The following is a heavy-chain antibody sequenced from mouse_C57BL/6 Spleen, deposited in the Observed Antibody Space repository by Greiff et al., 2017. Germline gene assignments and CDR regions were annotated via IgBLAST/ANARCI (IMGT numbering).Heavy chain of an antibody. J-gene: IGHJ2*01. D-gene: IGHD2-3*01. CDR3: ARDFGLYDDYYDY. Sequence: VQLQQSGPGLVKPSQSLSLTCSVTGYSITSGYYWNWIRQFPGNKLEWMGYISYDGSNNYNPSFKNRISITRDTSKNQFFLKLNSVTTEDTATYYCARDFGLYDDYYDYWGQGTTLTVSS. V-gene: IGHV3-6*01. CDR1: GYSITSGYY. CDR2: ISYDGSN.